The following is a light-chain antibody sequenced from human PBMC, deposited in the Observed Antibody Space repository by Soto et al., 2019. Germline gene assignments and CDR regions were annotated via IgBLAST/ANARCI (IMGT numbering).Light chain of an antibody. J-gene: IGKJ1*01. CDR1: QGISNF. V-gene: IGKV1-27*01. CDR2: AAS. CDR3: QTYNSARWT. Sequence: DIQMTQSPSSLSASIGDRVTISCRASQGISNFLAWYQQKPGEVPKLLIYAASTFQSVVPSRFSGGGSGTGLRLTISGLQPEDVATYFCQTYNSARWTFAQGAEVEVK.